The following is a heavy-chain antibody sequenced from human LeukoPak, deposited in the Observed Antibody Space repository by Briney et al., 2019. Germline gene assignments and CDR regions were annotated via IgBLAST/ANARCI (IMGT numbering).Heavy chain of an antibody. D-gene: IGHD2-2*01. J-gene: IGHJ4*02. CDR2: IIPIFGTA. V-gene: IGHV1-69*06. CDR3: AREGRYCSSTSCYVGSGFDY. Sequence: VASVKVSCKASGGTFSSYAVSWVRQAPGQGLEWMGGIIPIFGTANYAQKFQGRVTITADKSTSTAYMELSSLRSEDTAVYYCAREGRYCSSTSCYVGSGFDYWGQGTLVTVSS. CDR1: GGTFSSYA.